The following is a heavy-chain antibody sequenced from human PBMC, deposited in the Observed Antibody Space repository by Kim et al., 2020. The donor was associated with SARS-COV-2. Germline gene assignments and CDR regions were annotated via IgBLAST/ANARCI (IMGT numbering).Heavy chain of an antibody. CDR3: ARGWEQKVFDY. V-gene: IGHV5-51*01. CDR2: T. J-gene: IGHJ4*02. D-gene: IGHD1-26*01. Sequence: TRYSPSFQGQVTISADKSISTAYLQWSSLKASDTAMYYCARGWEQKVFDYWGQGTLVTVSS.